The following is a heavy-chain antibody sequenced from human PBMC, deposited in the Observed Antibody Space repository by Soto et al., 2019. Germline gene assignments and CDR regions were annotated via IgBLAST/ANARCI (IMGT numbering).Heavy chain of an antibody. CDR3: AKYLCLAVARPDFFAS. D-gene: IGHD6-19*01. CDR1: GFSFSSYG. J-gene: IGHJ4*02. V-gene: IGHV3-30*18. Sequence: GGSLGLSCAASGFSFSSYGMHWVRQAPGKGLEWVAVISYDVTNKYYADSVKGRFTISRDNSKNTLYLQMNSLRAEDTAVYYCAKYLCLAVARPDFFASRAQRTLVLVSS. CDR2: ISYDVTNK.